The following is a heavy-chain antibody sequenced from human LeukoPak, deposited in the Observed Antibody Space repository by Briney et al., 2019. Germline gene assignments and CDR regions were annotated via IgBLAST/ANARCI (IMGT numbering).Heavy chain of an antibody. CDR3: ARVYCGGDCYPGD. D-gene: IGHD2-21*02. CDR2: IIPILGIA. V-gene: IGHV1-69*04. J-gene: IGHJ4*02. CDR1: GGTFSSYA. Sequence: GASVKVSCKASGGTFSSYAISWVRQAPGQGLEWMGRIIPILGIANYAQKFQGRVTITADKSTSTAYMELSSLRSEDTAVYYCARVYCGGDCYPGDCGQGTLVTVSS.